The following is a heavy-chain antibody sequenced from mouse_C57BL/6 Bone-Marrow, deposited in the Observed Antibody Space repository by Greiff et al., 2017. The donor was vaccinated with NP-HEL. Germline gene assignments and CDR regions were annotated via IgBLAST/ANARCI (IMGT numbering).Heavy chain of an antibody. CDR2: IHPNSGST. J-gene: IGHJ2*01. CDR3: ARRANWEALLGY. V-gene: IGHV1-64*01. D-gene: IGHD4-1*01. Sequence: VQLQQPGAELVKPGASVKLSCKASGYTFTSYWMHWVKQRPGQGLEWIGMIHPNSGSTNYNEKFKSKATLTVDKSSSTAYMQLSSLTSEDSAVYYCARRANWEALLGYWGQGTTLSVSS. CDR1: GYTFTSYW.